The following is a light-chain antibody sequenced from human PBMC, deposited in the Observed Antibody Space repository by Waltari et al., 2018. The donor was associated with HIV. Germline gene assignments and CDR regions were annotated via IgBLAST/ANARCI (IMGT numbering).Light chain of an antibody. J-gene: IGKJ4*01. CDR1: QDISTN. Sequence: DIQMTQSPSSLSASVADRVTITCQASQDISTNLHWYQKKPGKAPQVLIYDAVNLETGVPSRFSGSGSGTKFIMTINSLQPEDIATYYCQQSASLTPLTFGGGTKVEI. CDR3: QQSASLTPLT. V-gene: IGKV1-33*01. CDR2: DAV.